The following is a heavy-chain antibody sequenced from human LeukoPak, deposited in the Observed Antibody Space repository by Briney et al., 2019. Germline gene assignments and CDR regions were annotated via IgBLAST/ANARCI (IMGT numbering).Heavy chain of an antibody. CDR3: ARDLVTVTKGFDI. CDR1: GNSFSSHY. J-gene: IGHJ3*02. V-gene: IGHV4-59*11. Sequence: PWETLSLTCAVSGNSFSSHYWTWIRQAPGTGLEWIGYISHIWRTNYNPSVKSRLTLSINPSKNQFPLQLRSVTAAETAVYYCARDLVTVTKGFDIWGQGTMVSV. CDR2: ISHIWRT. D-gene: IGHD4-17*01.